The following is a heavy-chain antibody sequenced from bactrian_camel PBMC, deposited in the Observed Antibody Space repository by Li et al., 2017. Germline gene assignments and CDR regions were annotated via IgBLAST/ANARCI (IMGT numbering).Heavy chain of an antibody. J-gene: IGHJ4*01. D-gene: IGHD5*01. V-gene: IGHV3S53*01. Sequence: QLVESGGGSVQSGGSLRLSCVASGETYCVGWFRQAPGKEREEIATIDPDGTRYADSVKGRFTISKDNAKNTLYLQMNSLKPEDTAVYYYAADPSRELWVGYPPYKYWGQGTQVTVS. CDR3: AADPSRELWVGYPPYKY. CDR2: IDPDGT. CDR1: GETYC.